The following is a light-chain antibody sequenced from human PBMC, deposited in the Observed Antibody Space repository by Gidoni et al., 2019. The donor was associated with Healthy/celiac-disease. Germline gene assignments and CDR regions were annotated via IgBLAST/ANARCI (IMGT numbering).Light chain of an antibody. Sequence: QSVLTQPPSVSGAPGPRVTISCTGRSSNIGAGYDVHWYQQLPGTAPKLLIYGNSNRPSGVPDRFSGSKSGTSASLAITGLQAEDEADYYCQSYDSSLSGSTVFGGGTKLTVL. CDR1: SSNIGAGYD. J-gene: IGLJ2*01. V-gene: IGLV1-40*01. CDR2: GNS. CDR3: QSYDSSLSGSTV.